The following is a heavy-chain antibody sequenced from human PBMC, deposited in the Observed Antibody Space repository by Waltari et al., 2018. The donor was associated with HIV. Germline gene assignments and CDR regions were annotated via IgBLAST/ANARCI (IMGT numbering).Heavy chain of an antibody. CDR2: MNPNSGNT. Sequence: QVHLVQSGPEIKRPGASVKISCKGYGYTFINFDVTWVRPAAGQGPEWLGWMNPNSGNTASPYIFEERVTMTRDISTDTAYMEMSGLTPEDTAIYYCARNSSGKGNRYFYYGLDVWGQGTPVTV. CDR3: ARNSSGKGNRYFYYGLDV. V-gene: IGHV1-8*02. J-gene: IGHJ6*01. D-gene: IGHD3-22*01. CDR1: GYTFINFD.